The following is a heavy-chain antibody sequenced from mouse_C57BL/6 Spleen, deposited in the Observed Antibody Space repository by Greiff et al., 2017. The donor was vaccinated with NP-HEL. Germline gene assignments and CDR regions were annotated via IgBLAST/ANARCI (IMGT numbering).Heavy chain of an antibody. Sequence: QVQLQQPGAELVTPGASVKLSCKASGYTFTSYWMHWVKQRPGQGLEWIGEIDPSDSYTNYNQKFKGKSTLTVDKSSSTAYMQLSSLTSEDSAVYYCARWGYFDVWGTGTTVTVSS. V-gene: IGHV1-69*01. J-gene: IGHJ1*03. CDR2: IDPSDSYT. CDR1: GYTFTSYW. CDR3: ARWGYFDV.